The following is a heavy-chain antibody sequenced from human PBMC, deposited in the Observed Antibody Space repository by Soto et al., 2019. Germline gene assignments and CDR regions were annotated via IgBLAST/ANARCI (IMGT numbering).Heavy chain of an antibody. CDR3: TRSITGYSYADT. CDR2: INSDGSST. V-gene: IGHV3-74*01. CDR1: GFTFSSYW. J-gene: IGHJ5*02. D-gene: IGHD5-18*01. Sequence: EVQLVESGGGLVQPGGSLRLSCAASGFTFSSYWMHWVRQAPGKGLVWVSRINSDGSSTVYVDSVKGRFTISRDNAKSTLYLQMNSLRAEETAVYYCTRSITGYSYADTWGQGTLVTVSS.